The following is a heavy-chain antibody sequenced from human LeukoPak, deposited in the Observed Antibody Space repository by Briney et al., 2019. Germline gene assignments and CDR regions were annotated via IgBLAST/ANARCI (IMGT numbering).Heavy chain of an antibody. J-gene: IGHJ5*02. Sequence: ASETLSLTCTVSGGSISSYYWSWIRQPPGKGLEWIGYIYYSGSTNYNPSPKSRVTISVDTSKNQFSLKLSSVTAAGTAVYYCARGYDYNDPWAQGTLVTVSS. CDR2: IYYSGST. CDR1: GGSISSYY. D-gene: IGHD4-11*01. CDR3: ARGYDYNDP. V-gene: IGHV4-59*01.